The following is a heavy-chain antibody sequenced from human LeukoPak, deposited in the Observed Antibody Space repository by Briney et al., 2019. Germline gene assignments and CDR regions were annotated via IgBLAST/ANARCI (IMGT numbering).Heavy chain of an antibody. Sequence: SETLSLTCTVSGCSISSGGYYWSWIRQHPGKGLEGIGYIYYSGSTYYNPSLKSRVTISVDTSKNQFSLKLSSVTAADTAVYYCARGFGEFLYWFDPWGQGTLVTVSS. CDR3: ARGFGEFLYWFDP. CDR1: GCSISSGGYY. J-gene: IGHJ5*02. D-gene: IGHD3-10*01. V-gene: IGHV4-31*03. CDR2: IYYSGST.